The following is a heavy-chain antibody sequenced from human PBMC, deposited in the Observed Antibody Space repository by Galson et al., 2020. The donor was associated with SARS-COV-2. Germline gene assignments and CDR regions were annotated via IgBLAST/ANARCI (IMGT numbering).Heavy chain of an antibody. CDR1: GFTFSSYG. CDR2: ISYDGSNK. D-gene: IGHD1-26*01. CDR3: AKGDGSYLIDYCDY. J-gene: IGHJ4*02. Sequence: GGSLRLSCAASGFTFSSYGMHWVRQAPGKGLEWVAVISYDGSNKYYADSVKGRFTISRDNSKNTLYLQMNSLRAEDTAVYYCAKGDGSYLIDYCDYWGQGTLVTVSS. V-gene: IGHV3-30*18.